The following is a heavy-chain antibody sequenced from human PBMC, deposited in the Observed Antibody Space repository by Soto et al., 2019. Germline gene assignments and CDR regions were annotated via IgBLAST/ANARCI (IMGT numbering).Heavy chain of an antibody. CDR1: GGSISSYY. D-gene: IGHD3-22*01. CDR2: IYYSGST. J-gene: IGHJ4*02. CDR3: ARAYYDSSGYYPLDY. Sequence: SETLSLTCTVSGGSISSYYLSWIRQPPGKGLEWIGYIYYSGSTNYNPSLKSRVTISVDTSKNQLSLKLSSVTAADTAVYYCARAYYDSSGYYPLDYWGQGTLVTVYS. V-gene: IGHV4-59*01.